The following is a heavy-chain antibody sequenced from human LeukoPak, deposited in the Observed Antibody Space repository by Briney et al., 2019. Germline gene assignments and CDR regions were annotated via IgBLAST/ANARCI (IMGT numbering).Heavy chain of an antibody. CDR1: GGSISSYY. V-gene: IGHV4-59*01. Sequence: SETLSLACTVSGGSISSYYWSWIRQPPGKGLEWIGYIYYSGSTNYNPSLKSRVTISVDTSKNQFSLKLSSVTAADTAVYYCARVSAAVAFDIWGQGTMVTVSS. D-gene: IGHD6-25*01. CDR2: IYYSGST. J-gene: IGHJ3*02. CDR3: ARVSAAVAFDI.